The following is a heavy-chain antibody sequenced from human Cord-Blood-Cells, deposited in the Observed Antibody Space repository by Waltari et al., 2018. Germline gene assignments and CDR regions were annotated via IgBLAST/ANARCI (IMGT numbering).Heavy chain of an antibody. Sequence: QVQLQQSGPGLVTPSQTLSLTCAISVDSVSRTSDAWNWISQSPSRGLEWLGRTYYRSKWYNDYAVSVKSRITINPDTSKNQFSLQLNSVTPEDTAVYYCARVRWNYWYFDLWGRGTLVTVSS. CDR2: TYYRSKWYN. V-gene: IGHV6-1*01. J-gene: IGHJ2*01. D-gene: IGHD1-1*01. CDR3: ARVRWNYWYFDL. CDR1: VDSVSRTSDA.